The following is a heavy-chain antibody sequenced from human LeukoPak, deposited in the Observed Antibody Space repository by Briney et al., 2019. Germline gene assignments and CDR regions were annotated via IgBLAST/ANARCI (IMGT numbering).Heavy chain of an antibody. J-gene: IGHJ5*02. Sequence: GGSLRLSCAASGFMFSSYAMSWVRQAPGKGLEWVSDISGSGGSTYYADSVKGRFTISRDNSKNTLYLQMNSLRAEGTAVYYCAKDHGVVGPEFDPWGQGTLVTVSS. CDR3: AKDHGVVGPEFDP. D-gene: IGHD3-22*01. V-gene: IGHV3-23*01. CDR2: ISGSGGST. CDR1: GFMFSSYA.